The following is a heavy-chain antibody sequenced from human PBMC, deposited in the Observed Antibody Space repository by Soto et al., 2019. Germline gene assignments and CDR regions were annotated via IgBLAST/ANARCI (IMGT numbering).Heavy chain of an antibody. D-gene: IGHD2-2*02. CDR3: AKSATVPAAIAY. CDR1: GYTFTSYA. J-gene: IGHJ4*02. Sequence: AASVKVSCKASGYTFTSYAMHWVRQAPGQGLEWMGWINAGNGNTKYSQKFQGRVTITRDTSASTAYMELSSLRSEDTAVYYCAKSATVPAAIAYWGQGTLVTVSS. CDR2: INAGNGNT. V-gene: IGHV1-3*01.